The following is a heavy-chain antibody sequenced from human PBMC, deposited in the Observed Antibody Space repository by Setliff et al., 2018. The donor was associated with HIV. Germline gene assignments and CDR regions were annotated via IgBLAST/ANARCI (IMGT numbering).Heavy chain of an antibody. J-gene: IGHJ4*02. CDR1: GYTFTGYY. CDR2: SYSGNGNT. Sequence: ASVKVSCKASGYTFTGYYMHWVRQAPGQGFEWMVGSYSGNGNTGYAQKFQGRVTMTRDTSISTAYMELSRLRSDDTAVYYCARSSGAAEADYWGQGTLVTVSS. D-gene: IGHD6-13*01. CDR3: ARSSGAAEADY. V-gene: IGHV1-2*02.